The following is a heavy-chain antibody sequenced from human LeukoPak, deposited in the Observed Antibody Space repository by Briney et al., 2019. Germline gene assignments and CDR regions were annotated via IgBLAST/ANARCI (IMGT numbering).Heavy chain of an antibody. D-gene: IGHD6-13*01. CDR1: GFTFDDYA. CDR2: ISWNSAGI. V-gene: IGHV3-9*01. CDR3: TKDSRYSSTWYMPGAFDY. Sequence: PGRSLRLSCAASGFTFDDYAMHWVRQVPGKGLEWVSGISWNSAGIGYADSVKGRFTISRDNAKNYLYLQMNSLSDEDTALYYCTKDSRYSSTWYMPGAFDYWGQGTLVTVSS. J-gene: IGHJ4*02.